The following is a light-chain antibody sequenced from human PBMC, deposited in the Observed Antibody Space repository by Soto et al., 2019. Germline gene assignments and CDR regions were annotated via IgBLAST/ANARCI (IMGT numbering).Light chain of an antibody. CDR1: QGISSW. V-gene: IGKV1-12*01. CDR2: AAS. Sequence: DIEMTQSPSSVSSSAGDRVTITCRASQGISSWLAWYQQKPGKAPKLLIYAASSLPSGVPSRFSGSGSWTDFTPTTISLQPADFATVYCHQPNTFPVAFGGGTKVEIK. J-gene: IGKJ4*01. CDR3: HQPNTFPVA.